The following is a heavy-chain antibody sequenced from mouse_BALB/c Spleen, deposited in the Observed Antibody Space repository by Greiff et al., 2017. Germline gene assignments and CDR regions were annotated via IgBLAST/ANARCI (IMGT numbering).Heavy chain of an antibody. V-gene: IGHV1-63*01. CDR3: TRGHGSSYNWYFDV. Sequence: VQLQQSGAELVRPGTSVKISCKASGYAFTNYWLGWVKQRPGHGLEWIGDIYPGSGNTYYNEKFKDKATLTVDKSSSTAYMQLSSPTSEDSAVYYCTRGHGSSYNWYFDVWGAGTTVTVSS. D-gene: IGHD1-1*01. CDR2: IYPGSGNT. CDR1: GYAFTNYW. J-gene: IGHJ1*01.